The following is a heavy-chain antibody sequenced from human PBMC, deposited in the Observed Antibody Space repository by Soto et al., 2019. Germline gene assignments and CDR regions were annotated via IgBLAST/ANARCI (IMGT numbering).Heavy chain of an antibody. Sequence: SETLSLTCAVSGGSISSGGYSWSWVRQPQGKGLEGIGYIYYSGSTNYNPSLKSRVTISVDTSKNQFSLKLSSVTAADTAVYYCARSLIVLVPAAMAAPHYGMDVWGQGTTVTVSS. D-gene: IGHD2-2*01. CDR2: IYYSGST. J-gene: IGHJ6*02. CDR3: ARSLIVLVPAAMAAPHYGMDV. CDR1: GGSISSGGYS. V-gene: IGHV4-61*08.